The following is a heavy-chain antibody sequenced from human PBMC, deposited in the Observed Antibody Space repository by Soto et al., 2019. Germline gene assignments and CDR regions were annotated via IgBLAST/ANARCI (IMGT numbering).Heavy chain of an antibody. CDR3: ARDLRGSPDY. J-gene: IGHJ4*02. D-gene: IGHD1-26*01. V-gene: IGHV3-74*03. CDR1: GFTFSSYW. Sequence: EGQLVESGGGLVQPGGSLRLSCTASGFTFSSYWMNWVRQAPGKGLDWVSLINPDGGTTTYAESVKGRFTIFRDNAKNTVYLQMTSLRVEDTAVYYCARDLRGSPDYWGPGTLVTVSS. CDR2: INPDGGTT.